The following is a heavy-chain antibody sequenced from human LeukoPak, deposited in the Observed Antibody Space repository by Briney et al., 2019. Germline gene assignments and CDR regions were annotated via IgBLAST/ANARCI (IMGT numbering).Heavy chain of an antibody. D-gene: IGHD5-18*01. Sequence: TGGSLRLSCAVCVLTVSTNYMSWVRQAPGKGLEWVSVIYSGGSTYYAASVKGRFTISRDNSKNTLYLQMNSLRAEDTAVYYCARERINSYGSPFGYWGQGTLVTVSS. V-gene: IGHV3-53*01. CDR2: IYSGGST. CDR3: ARERINSYGSPFGY. CDR1: VLTVSTNY. J-gene: IGHJ4*02.